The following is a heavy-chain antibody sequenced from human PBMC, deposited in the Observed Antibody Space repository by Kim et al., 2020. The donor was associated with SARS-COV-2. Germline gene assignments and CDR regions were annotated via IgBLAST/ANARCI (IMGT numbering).Heavy chain of an antibody. CDR3: ARGFFDDSIYSWVGFDY. CDR1: GFIFSNYV. V-gene: IGHV3-33*03. J-gene: IGHJ4*02. CDR2: IWYDGTKK. D-gene: IGHD3-22*01. Sequence: GGSLRLSCAASGFIFSNYVMHWVRQAPGKGLEWVAVIWYDGTKKYYADSVKGRFTISRDNSKNTLYVQMNSVRAEDTAVYYCARGFFDDSIYSWVGFDYWGQGTMVTGSA.